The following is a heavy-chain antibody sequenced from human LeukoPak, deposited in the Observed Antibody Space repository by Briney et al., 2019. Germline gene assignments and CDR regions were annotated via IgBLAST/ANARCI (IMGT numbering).Heavy chain of an antibody. CDR3: ARELPDGAALDY. V-gene: IGHV1-46*01. J-gene: IGHJ4*02. CDR2: INPSGGST. D-gene: IGHD6-13*01. Sequence: EASVKVSCTASGGTFSSYAISWVRQAPGQGLEWMGIINPSGGSTSYAQKFQGRVTMTRDTSTSTVYMELSSLRSEDTAVYYCARELPDGAALDYWGQGTLVTVSS. CDR1: GGTFSSYA.